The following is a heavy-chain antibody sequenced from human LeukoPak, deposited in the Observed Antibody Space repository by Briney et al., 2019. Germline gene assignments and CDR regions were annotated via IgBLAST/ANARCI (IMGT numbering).Heavy chain of an antibody. D-gene: IGHD6-19*01. CDR2: IYYSGST. V-gene: IGHV4-61*01. Sequence: PSETLSLTCTVSGYSISSGYYWGWIRQPPGKGLEWIGYIYYSGSTNYNPSLKSRVTISVDTSKNQFSLKLSSVTAADTAVYYCARVTHSSGWYYFDYWGQGTLVTVSS. J-gene: IGHJ4*02. CDR3: ARVTHSSGWYYFDY. CDR1: GYSISSGYY.